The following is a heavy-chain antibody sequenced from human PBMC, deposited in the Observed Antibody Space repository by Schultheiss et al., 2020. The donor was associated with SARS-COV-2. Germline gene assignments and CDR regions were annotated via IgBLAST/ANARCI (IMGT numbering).Heavy chain of an antibody. J-gene: IGHJ6*02. V-gene: IGHV4-34*01. CDR1: GGSFSGYY. CDR2: INHSGST. Sequence: SETLSLTCAVYGGSFSGYYWSWIRQPPGKGLEWIGEINHSGSTNYNPSLKSRVTISVDTSKNQFSLKLSSVTAADTAVYYCARTSTGYYYGMDVWGQGTTVTVSS. CDR3: ARTSTGYYYGMDV.